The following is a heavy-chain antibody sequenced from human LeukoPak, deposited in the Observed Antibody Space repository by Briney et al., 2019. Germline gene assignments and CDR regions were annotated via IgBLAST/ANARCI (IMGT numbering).Heavy chain of an antibody. V-gene: IGHV3-7*01. CDR2: IKQDGSEK. Sequence: GGSLRLSCAASGFTFDDYAMHWVRQAPGKGLEWVANIKQDGSEKYYVDSVKGRFTISRDNAKNSLYLQMNSLRAEDTAVYYCARGYMIVGYWGQGTLVTVSS. J-gene: IGHJ4*02. CDR3: ARGYMIVGY. D-gene: IGHD3-22*01. CDR1: GFTFDDYA.